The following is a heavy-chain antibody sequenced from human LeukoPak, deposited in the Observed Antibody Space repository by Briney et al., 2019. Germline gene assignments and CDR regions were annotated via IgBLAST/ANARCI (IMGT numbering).Heavy chain of an antibody. CDR3: AKEDTTGMTPLLDY. CDR2: ISGSGGTT. J-gene: IGHJ4*02. V-gene: IGHV3-23*01. D-gene: IGHD1-1*01. Sequence: GRSLRLSCVASGFTFSGYGMHWVRQAPGKGLEWVSAISGSGGTTYYADSVKGRFTISRDNSKNTLSLQMNSLRAEDTAVYYCAKEDTTGMTPLLDYWGQGTLVTVSS. CDR1: GFTFSGYG.